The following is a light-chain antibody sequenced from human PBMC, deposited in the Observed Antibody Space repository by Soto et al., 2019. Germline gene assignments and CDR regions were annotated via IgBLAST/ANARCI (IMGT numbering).Light chain of an antibody. Sequence: ETVMTQSPATLSVSPGEGATLSCRASQSVTNNLAWYQQKPGQAPRLLIYFTSTRATGIPARFSGSGSGTEFSLTISSLQSEDFAVYYCQQYNQWTLTFGGGTKVETK. CDR2: FTS. CDR3: QQYNQWTLT. CDR1: QSVTNN. V-gene: IGKV3-15*01. J-gene: IGKJ4*01.